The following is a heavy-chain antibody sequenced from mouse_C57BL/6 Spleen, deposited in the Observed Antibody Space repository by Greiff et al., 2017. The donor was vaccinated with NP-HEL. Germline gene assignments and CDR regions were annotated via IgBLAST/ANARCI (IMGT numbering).Heavy chain of an antibody. D-gene: IGHD3-2*02. V-gene: IGHV1-55*01. CDR3: ARYSSGYDYAMDY. CDR1: GYTFTSYW. CDR2: IYPGDGDT. Sequence: QVQLQQPGAELVKPGASVKMSCKASGYTFTSYWITWVKQRPGQGLEWIGDIYPGDGDTNYNGKFKGKATLTADKSSSTAYMQLSSLTSEDSAVYFCARYSSGYDYAMDYWGQGTSVTVSS. J-gene: IGHJ4*01.